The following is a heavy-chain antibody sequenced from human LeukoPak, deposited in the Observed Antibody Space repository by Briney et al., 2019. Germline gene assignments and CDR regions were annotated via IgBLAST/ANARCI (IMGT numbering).Heavy chain of an antibody. D-gene: IGHD6-13*01. J-gene: IGHJ6*02. Sequence: GGSLRLSCAASGFTFSSYGMHWVRQAPGKGLEWVAVISYDGSNKYYADSVKGRFTISRGNSKNTLYLQMNSLRAEDTAVYYCAKDRYSSSWYLLPYYYYGMDVWGQGTTVTVSS. CDR1: GFTFSSYG. CDR3: AKDRYSSSWYLLPYYYYGMDV. V-gene: IGHV3-30*18. CDR2: ISYDGSNK.